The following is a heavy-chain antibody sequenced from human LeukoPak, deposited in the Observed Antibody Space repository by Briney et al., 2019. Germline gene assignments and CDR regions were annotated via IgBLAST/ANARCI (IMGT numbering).Heavy chain of an antibody. CDR1: GGSISSSGYS. CDR2: IHHTGST. J-gene: IGHJ5*02. V-gene: IGHV4-30-2*03. Sequence: SETLSLTCAVSGGSISSSGYSWSWLRQPPGKGLEWIGYIHHTGSTYYNPSLKSRVTISVDTSKNQFSLKLSSVTAADTAVYYCARHPITPTWVVWFDPWGQGTLVTVSP. CDR3: ARHPITPTWVVWFDP. D-gene: IGHD1-14*01.